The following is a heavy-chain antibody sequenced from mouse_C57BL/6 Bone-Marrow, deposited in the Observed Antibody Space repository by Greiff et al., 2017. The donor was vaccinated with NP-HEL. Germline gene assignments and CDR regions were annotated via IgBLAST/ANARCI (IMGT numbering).Heavy chain of an antibody. J-gene: IGHJ4*01. Sequence: QVQLQQSGPELVKPGASVKISCKASGYAFSSSWMNWVKQRPGTGLEWIGRIYPGDGDTNYNGKFKGKATLTADKSSSTAYMQLSSLTSEDSAVYFCAPYYLYAMDYWGQGTSVTVSS. V-gene: IGHV1-82*01. CDR2: IYPGDGDT. CDR1: GYAFSSSW. D-gene: IGHD1-1*01. CDR3: APYYLYAMDY.